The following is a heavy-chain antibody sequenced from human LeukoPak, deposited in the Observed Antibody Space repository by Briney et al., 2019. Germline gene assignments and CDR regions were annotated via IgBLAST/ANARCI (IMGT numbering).Heavy chain of an antibody. Sequence: GKSLKISCKGSGYRFTSYWIGWVRQMPGKGLEWMGIIYPGDSDTRYSPSFQGQVTISADKSISTAYLQWNSLEASDTAIYYCARSGYFEKYFYFDFWGQGTLVTVSS. CDR2: IYPGDSDT. J-gene: IGHJ4*02. CDR1: GYRFTSYW. D-gene: IGHD3-9*01. CDR3: ARSGYFEKYFYFDF. V-gene: IGHV5-51*03.